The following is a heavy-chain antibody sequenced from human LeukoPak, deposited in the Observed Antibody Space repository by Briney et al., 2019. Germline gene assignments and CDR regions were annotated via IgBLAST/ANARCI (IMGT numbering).Heavy chain of an antibody. CDR3: AKLREWELPDLFDY. CDR2: ISYNGINE. CDR1: GFSFSDYN. V-gene: IGHV3-30*18. Sequence: PGGSLRLSCAASGFSFSDYNMHWVRQAPGKGLEWMAVISYNGINEYYADSVKGRFTISRDNSKNTLYLQMNSLRAEDTAVYYCAKLREWELPDLFDYWGQGTLVTVSS. D-gene: IGHD1-26*01. J-gene: IGHJ4*02.